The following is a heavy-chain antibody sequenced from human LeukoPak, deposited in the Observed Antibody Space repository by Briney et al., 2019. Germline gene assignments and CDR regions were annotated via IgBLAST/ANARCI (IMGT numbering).Heavy chain of an antibody. Sequence: SETLSLTCTVCSGSISIYYWSWIRQPPGKGLDWIGYIYYSGSTTYNPSLKSRVTISIDTSKNQFSLKLNSVTAADTAVYYCARYDCSGYYGYWGQGTLVTVSS. V-gene: IGHV4-59*01. CDR3: ARYDCSGYYGY. CDR2: IYYSGST. D-gene: IGHD3-22*01. J-gene: IGHJ4*02. CDR1: SGSISIYY.